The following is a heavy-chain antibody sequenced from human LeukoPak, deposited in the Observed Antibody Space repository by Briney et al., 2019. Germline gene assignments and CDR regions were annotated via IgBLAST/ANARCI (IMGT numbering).Heavy chain of an antibody. CDR3: ARDRGRFDP. V-gene: IGHV4-59*01. Sequence: SETLSLTCTVSGGSISSFYWSWIRQPPGKGLEWIGYIYYSGSTNYNPSLKSRVTISVDTSKNQFSLKLSSVTAADTAVYYCARDRGRFDPWGQGTLVTVSS. CDR1: GGSISSFY. CDR2: IYYSGST. J-gene: IGHJ5*02.